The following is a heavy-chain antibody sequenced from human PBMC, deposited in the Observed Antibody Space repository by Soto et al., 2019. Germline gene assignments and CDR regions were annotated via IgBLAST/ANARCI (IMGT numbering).Heavy chain of an antibody. Sequence: SETLSLTCTVSGGSISSSSYYWGWIRQPPGKGLEWIGSVYYSGSTYYNPSLKSRVTISVDTSKNQFSLKLSSVTAADTAVYYCARPSSYYYYGMDVWGQGTTVTVSS. CDR3: ARPSSYYYYGMDV. J-gene: IGHJ6*02. CDR2: VYYSGST. V-gene: IGHV4-39*01. CDR1: GGSISSSSYY.